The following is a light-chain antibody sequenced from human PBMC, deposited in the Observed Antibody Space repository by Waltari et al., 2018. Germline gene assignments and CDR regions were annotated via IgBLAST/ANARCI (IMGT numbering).Light chain of an antibody. CDR3: QQFNSYPLT. CDR1: QGISSA. V-gene: IGKV1-13*02. J-gene: IGKJ4*01. Sequence: AIQLTQSPSSLSASVGARGTITCRASQGISSALACYQQKPGKAPKLLIYDASSLESGVPFRFSGSGSGTDFTLTISSLQPEDFATYYCQQFNSYPLTFGGGTKVEIK. CDR2: DAS.